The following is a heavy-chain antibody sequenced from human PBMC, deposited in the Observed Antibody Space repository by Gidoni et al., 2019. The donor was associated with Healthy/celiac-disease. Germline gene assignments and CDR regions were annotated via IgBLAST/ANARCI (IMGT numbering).Heavy chain of an antibody. CDR2: INPSGGST. D-gene: IGHD6-19*01. Sequence: QVQLLQSGAEVNKPGASVQVSCKASGYTFTSSYMHWVRQAPGQGLEWMRIINPSGGSTSYAQKCQGRVTRNRDKSTSTVYMELSSLRSEDTAVYYWARGSYSSGWAPLGSLDYWGQGTLVTVSS. CDR3: ARGSYSSGWAPLGSLDY. J-gene: IGHJ4*02. V-gene: IGHV1-46*01. CDR1: GYTFTSSY.